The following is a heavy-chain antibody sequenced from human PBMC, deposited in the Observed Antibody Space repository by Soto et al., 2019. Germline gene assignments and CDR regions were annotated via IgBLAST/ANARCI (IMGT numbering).Heavy chain of an antibody. D-gene: IGHD3-22*01. CDR3: TTDSYSTMIVVRFDY. Sequence: GASVKVSCKASGGTFSSYTISWVRQAPGQGLEWMGRIIPILGIANYAAPVKGRFAISRDDSKNMVYLQMNSLKTEDTGIYYCTTDSYSTMIVVRFDYWGPGTLVTVSS. CDR1: GGTFSSYT. CDR2: IIPILGIA. V-gene: IGHV1-69*16. J-gene: IGHJ4*01.